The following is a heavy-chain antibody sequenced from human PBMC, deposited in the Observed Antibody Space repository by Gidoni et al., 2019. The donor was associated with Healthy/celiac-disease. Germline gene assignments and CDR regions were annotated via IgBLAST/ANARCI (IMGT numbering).Heavy chain of an antibody. CDR2: IDWDDDK. V-gene: IGHV2-70*04. D-gene: IGHD3-3*01. CDR3: ARTRITIFGVVTPFDY. J-gene: IGHJ4*02. CDR1: GFSLSTSGMR. Sequence: QVTLKESGPALVKPTQTLTLTCTFSGFSLSTSGMRVSWIRQPPGKALEWLARIDWDDDKFYSTSLKTRLTISKDTSKNQVVLTMTNMDPVDTATYYCARTRITIFGVVTPFDYWGQGTLVTVSS.